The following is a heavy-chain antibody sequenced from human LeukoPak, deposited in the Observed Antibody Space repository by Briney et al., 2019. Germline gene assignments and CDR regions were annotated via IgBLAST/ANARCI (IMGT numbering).Heavy chain of an antibody. V-gene: IGHV3-30*18. J-gene: IGHJ6*02. Sequence: GGSLRLSCIASGLTLRHYAVSWVRQAPGKGLEWVAVISYLGDDQFYAESVKGRFTISRDNSKKTVFLQMNSLRGEDTAAYYCAKDRSSGPHYYYDMDVWGRGTTVIVSS. CDR3: AKDRSSGPHYYYDMDV. CDR1: GLTLRHYA. CDR2: ISYLGDDQ. D-gene: IGHD6-25*01.